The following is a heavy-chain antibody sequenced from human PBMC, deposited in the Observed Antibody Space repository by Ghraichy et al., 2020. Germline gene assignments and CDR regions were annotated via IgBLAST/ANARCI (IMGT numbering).Heavy chain of an antibody. V-gene: IGHV4-39*01. CDR2: IYYSGST. D-gene: IGHD3-22*01. CDR1: GGSISSSSYY. Sequence: SETLSLTCTVSGGSISSSSYYWGWIRQPPGKGLEWIGSIYYSGSTYYNPSLKSRVTISVDTSKNQFSLKLSSVTAADTAVYYCARRSYYDSSGYSLFDYWGQGTLVTVSS. CDR3: ARRSYYDSSGYSLFDY. J-gene: IGHJ4*02.